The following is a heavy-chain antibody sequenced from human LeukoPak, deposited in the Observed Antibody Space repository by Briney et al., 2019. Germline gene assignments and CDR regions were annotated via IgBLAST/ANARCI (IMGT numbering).Heavy chain of an antibody. CDR1: GFTFSSYA. V-gene: IGHV3-23*01. Sequence: SGGSLRLSCAASGFTFSSYAMSWVRQAPGKGLEWVSAISGSGGSTYYADSVKGRFTISRDNSKNTLYLQMNSLRAEDTAVYYCARDWAAAGTSMDFDYWGQGTLVTVSS. D-gene: IGHD6-13*01. CDR3: ARDWAAAGTSMDFDY. CDR2: ISGSGGST. J-gene: IGHJ4*02.